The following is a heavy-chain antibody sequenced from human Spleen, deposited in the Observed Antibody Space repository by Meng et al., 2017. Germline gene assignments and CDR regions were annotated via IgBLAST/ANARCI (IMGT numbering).Heavy chain of an antibody. D-gene: IGHD3-22*01. V-gene: IGHV4-39*07. Sequence: SETLSLTCTVSGGSISSSSYFWGWIRQPPGKGLEWIGSMYYSGSTNYNPSLKSRVTISLDTSKNYFSLKLSSVTTTDTAVYYCARVAYSSGLDAFDIWGQGTMVTVSS. CDR3: ARVAYSSGLDAFDI. CDR2: MYYSGST. CDR1: GGSISSSSYF. J-gene: IGHJ3*02.